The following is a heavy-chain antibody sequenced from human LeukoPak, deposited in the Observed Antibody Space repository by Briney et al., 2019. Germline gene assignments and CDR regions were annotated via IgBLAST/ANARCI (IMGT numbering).Heavy chain of an antibody. D-gene: IGHD3-10*01. CDR1: GFTFGDYA. CDR3: TRDRSWFGELYSNWFDP. Sequence: PGGSLRLSCTASGFTFGDYAMSWFRQAPGKGQEWVGFIRSKAYGGTTEYAASVKGRFTISRDDSKSIAYLQMNSLKTEDTAVYYCTRDRSWFGELYSNWFDPWGQGTLVTVSS. J-gene: IGHJ5*02. CDR2: IRSKAYGGTT. V-gene: IGHV3-49*03.